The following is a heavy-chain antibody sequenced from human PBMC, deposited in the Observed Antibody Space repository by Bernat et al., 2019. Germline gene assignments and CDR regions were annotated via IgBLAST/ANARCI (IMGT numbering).Heavy chain of an antibody. CDR2: ISSSSSYK. Sequence: EVQLVESGGGLVKPGGSLRLSCAASGFTFSSYSMNWVRQAPGKGLEWVSSISSSSSYKYYADSVKGRFTISRDNAKNSLYLQMNSLGAEDTAVYYCARDSSSTLYYYGMDVWGQGTTVTVSS. CDR3: ARDSSSTLYYYGMDV. CDR1: GFTFSSYS. D-gene: IGHD6-6*01. V-gene: IGHV3-21*01. J-gene: IGHJ6*02.